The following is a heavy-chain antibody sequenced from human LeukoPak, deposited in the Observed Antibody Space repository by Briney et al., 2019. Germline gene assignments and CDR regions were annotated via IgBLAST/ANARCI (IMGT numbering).Heavy chain of an antibody. CDR2: ISGSDGTT. J-gene: IGHJ4*02. V-gene: IGHV3-23*01. D-gene: IGHD2-21*01. CDR1: GYPFSNYA. Sequence: GGSLRLSCEGSGYPFSNYAMSWIRQGPGKGLEWVADISGSDGTTCYADSVKGRFTISRDNSQNMLYLQMNSLRVEDTAVYYCAKHRLSVLGRGDHWGQGLLVTVSP. CDR3: AKHRLSVLGRGDH.